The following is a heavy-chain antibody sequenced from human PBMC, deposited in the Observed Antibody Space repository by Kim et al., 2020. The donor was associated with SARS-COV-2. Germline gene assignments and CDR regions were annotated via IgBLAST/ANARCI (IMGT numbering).Heavy chain of an antibody. D-gene: IGHD1-26*01. J-gene: IGHJ4*02. CDR3: ARHSGVGANFDY. Sequence: YSTPSLKSRVTISVDTSKNQFSLKLSSVTAADTAVYFCARHSGVGANFDYWGQGTLVTVSS. V-gene: IGHV4-39*01.